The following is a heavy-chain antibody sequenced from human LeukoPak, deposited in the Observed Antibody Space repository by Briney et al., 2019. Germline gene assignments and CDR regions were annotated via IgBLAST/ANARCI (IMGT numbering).Heavy chain of an antibody. D-gene: IGHD1-26*01. Sequence: ASVRVSCKASGYAFTGYYMQWVRQAPGQGLEWMGWINPNSGGTNYAQKFQGRVTMTRDTSISTAYMELSRLRSDDTAVYYCARDLVGATLDYWGQGTLVTVSS. CDR3: ARDLVGATLDY. CDR2: INPNSGGT. V-gene: IGHV1-2*02. J-gene: IGHJ4*02. CDR1: GYAFTGYY.